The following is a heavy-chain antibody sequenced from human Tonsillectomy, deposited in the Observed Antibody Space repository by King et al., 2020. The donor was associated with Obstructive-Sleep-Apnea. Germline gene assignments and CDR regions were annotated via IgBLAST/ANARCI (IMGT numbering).Heavy chain of an antibody. CDR1: GNTFTTYG. J-gene: IGHJ4*02. Sequence: VQLVESGAEVKKPGASVKVSCKASGNTFTTYGISWVRQAPGQGLEWLGWISADNGNTKYAQKVQGRVTMTTDTSTTTAYMELRSLRSDDTAVYYCARVRQQFSEYCGQGPLFSVSS. CDR2: ISADNGNT. CDR3: ARVRQQFSEY. D-gene: IGHD6-13*01. V-gene: IGHV1-18*04.